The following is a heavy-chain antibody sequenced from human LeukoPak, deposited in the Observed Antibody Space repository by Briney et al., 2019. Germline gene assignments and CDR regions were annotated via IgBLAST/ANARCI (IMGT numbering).Heavy chain of an antibody. CDR1: GFTFSSYW. CDR2: IKQDGSEK. V-gene: IGHV3-7*01. Sequence: GGSLRLSCAASGFTFSSYWMSWVRQAPGKGLEWVANIKQDGSEKYYADSVKGRFTISRDNSKNTLYLQMNSLRAEDTAVYYCAKDFLYSYDYVWGSYRYHPYFDYWGQGTLVTVSS. D-gene: IGHD3-16*02. CDR3: AKDFLYSYDYVWGSYRYHPYFDY. J-gene: IGHJ4*02.